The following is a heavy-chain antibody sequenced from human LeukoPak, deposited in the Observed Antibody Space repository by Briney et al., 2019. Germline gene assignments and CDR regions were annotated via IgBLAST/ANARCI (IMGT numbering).Heavy chain of an antibody. CDR2: IYTSGST. CDR3: AKAPLVGASGDAFDI. D-gene: IGHD1-26*01. V-gene: IGHV4-38-2*01. CDR1: GYSMSSGYY. J-gene: IGHJ3*02. Sequence: SETLSLTCAISGYSMSSGYYWGWIRQPPGKGLEWIGRIYTSGSTNYNPSLKSRVTISVDTSKNQFSLKLSSVTAADTAVYYCAKAPLVGASGDAFDIWGQGTMVTVSS.